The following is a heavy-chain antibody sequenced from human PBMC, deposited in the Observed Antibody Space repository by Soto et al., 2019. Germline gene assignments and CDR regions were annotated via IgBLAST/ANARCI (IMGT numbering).Heavy chain of an antibody. V-gene: IGHV3-43*01. CDR3: AKDEAYYFDH. J-gene: IGHJ4*02. CDR2: ISYDGDDT. CDR1: GFDFEDYT. Sequence: GGSLRLSCIASGFDFEDYTMHWVRQPPGKGLECVSRISYDGDDTYYADSVRGRFTMSRDNSKNSLFLLMNNLTPEDTAVYYCAKDEAYYFDHWGQGTLVTVSS.